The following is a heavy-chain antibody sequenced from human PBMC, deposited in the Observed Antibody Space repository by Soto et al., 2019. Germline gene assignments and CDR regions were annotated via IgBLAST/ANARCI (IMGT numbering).Heavy chain of an antibody. CDR3: ARGMMKQQTPNWFDP. Sequence: SVKVSCKASGGTFSSYTISWVRQAPGQGLEWMGRIIPILGIANYAQKFQGGVTITADKSTSTAYMELSSLRSEDTAVYYCARGMMKQQTPNWFDPWGQGTLVTVSS. CDR1: GGTFSSYT. CDR2: IIPILGIA. V-gene: IGHV1-69*02. D-gene: IGHD6-13*01. J-gene: IGHJ5*02.